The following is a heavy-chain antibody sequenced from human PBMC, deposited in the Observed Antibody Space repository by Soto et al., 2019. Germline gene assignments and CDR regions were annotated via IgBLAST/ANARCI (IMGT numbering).Heavy chain of an antibody. J-gene: IGHJ6*02. Sequence: TLYITCAVSGGSISSGGYSWSWIRQPPGKGLEWIGYIYQSGSTYYNPSLKSRVTISVDRSRNQFSLKLSSVTAADTAVYFCATQSYSNSGAYYYYAMDVWGQGTTVTVS. D-gene: IGHD4-4*01. CDR3: ATQSYSNSGAYYYYAMDV. CDR2: IYQSGST. V-gene: IGHV4-30-2*01. CDR1: GGSISSGGYS.